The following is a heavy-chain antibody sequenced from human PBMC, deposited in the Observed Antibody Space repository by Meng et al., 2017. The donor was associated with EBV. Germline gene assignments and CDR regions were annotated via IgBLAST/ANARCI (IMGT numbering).Heavy chain of an antibody. CDR1: GYTFTSYA. CDR3: ARGPDYYSNYYYFDY. D-gene: IGHD4-11*01. CDR2: INAGNGNT. J-gene: IGHJ4*02. V-gene: IGHV1-3*01. Sequence: QVQLVQSGAEVQKPGASVKVSCKASGYTFTSYAMHWVRQAPGQRLEWMGWINAGNGNTKYSQKFQGRVTITRDTSASTAYMELGSLRSEDTAVYYGARGPDYYSNYYYFDYWGQGTLVTVSS.